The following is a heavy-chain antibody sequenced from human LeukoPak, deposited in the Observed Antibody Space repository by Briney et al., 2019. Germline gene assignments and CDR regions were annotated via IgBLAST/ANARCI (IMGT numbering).Heavy chain of an antibody. V-gene: IGHV3-30*18. D-gene: IGHD6-13*01. CDR3: AKDWEAATSHPRYNWFDP. CDR1: GFTFSSYG. Sequence: GGSLRPSCAASGFTFSSYGMHWVRQALGKGLEWVAVISYDGSNKYYADSVKGRFTISRDNSKNTLYLQMNSLRAEDTAVYYCAKDWEAATSHPRYNWFDPWGQGTLVTVSS. CDR2: ISYDGSNK. J-gene: IGHJ5*02.